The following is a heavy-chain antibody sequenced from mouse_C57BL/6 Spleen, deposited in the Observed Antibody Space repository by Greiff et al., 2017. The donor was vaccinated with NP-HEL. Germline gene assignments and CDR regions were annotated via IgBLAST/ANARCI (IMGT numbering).Heavy chain of an antibody. Sequence: EVQLQPSGPELVKPGASVKISCKASGYTFTDYYMNWVKQSHGKSLEWIGDINPNNGGTSYNQKFKGKATLTVDKSSSTAYMELRSRTSEDSAVYYCARPTTVVATSMDYWGQGTSVTVSS. J-gene: IGHJ4*01. D-gene: IGHD1-1*01. V-gene: IGHV1-26*01. CDR1: GYTFTDYY. CDR2: INPNNGGT. CDR3: ARPTTVVATSMDY.